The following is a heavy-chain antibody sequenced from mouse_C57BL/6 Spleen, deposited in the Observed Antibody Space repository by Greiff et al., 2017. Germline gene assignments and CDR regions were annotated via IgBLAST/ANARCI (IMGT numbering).Heavy chain of an antibody. CDR2: IDPSDSET. V-gene: IGHV1-52*01. CDR3: ARDGYYLMDY. CDR1: GYTFTSYW. Sequence: QVHVKQPGAELVRPGSSVKLSCKASGYTFTSYWMHWVKQRPIQGLEWIGNIDPSDSETHYNQKFKDKATLTVDKSSSTAYMQLSSLTSEDSAVYYCARDGYYLMDYWGQGTSVTVSS. D-gene: IGHD2-3*01. J-gene: IGHJ4*01.